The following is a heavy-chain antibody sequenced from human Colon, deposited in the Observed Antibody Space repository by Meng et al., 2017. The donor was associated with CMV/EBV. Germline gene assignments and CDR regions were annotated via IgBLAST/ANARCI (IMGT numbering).Heavy chain of an antibody. D-gene: IGHD1-26*01. Sequence: LRLSCGISGDSVSSNSAAWNWIRQSPSRGLEWLGRTYYRSKWYNDYAVSVKSRITINPDTSKNQFSLHLNSVTPEDTAVYYCARDLSGTYFHWGQGTLVTSPQ. V-gene: IGHV6-1*01. CDR2: TYYRSKWYN. CDR1: GDSVSSNSAA. J-gene: IGHJ1*01. CDR3: ARDLSGTYFH.